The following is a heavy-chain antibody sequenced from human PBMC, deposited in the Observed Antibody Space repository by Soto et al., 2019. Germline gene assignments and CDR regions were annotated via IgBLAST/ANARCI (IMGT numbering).Heavy chain of an antibody. Sequence: GSGPTLVNPTQTLTLTCTFSGFSLSTSGMCVSWIRQPPGKALEWLALIDWDDDKYYSTSLKTRLTISKDTSKNQVVLTMTNMDPVDTATYYCARIYSSPRHYCGMDVWGQGTTVTVSS. CDR1: GFSLSTSGMC. V-gene: IGHV2-70*01. J-gene: IGHJ6*02. CDR3: ARIYSSPRHYCGMDV. D-gene: IGHD6-13*01. CDR2: IDWDDDK.